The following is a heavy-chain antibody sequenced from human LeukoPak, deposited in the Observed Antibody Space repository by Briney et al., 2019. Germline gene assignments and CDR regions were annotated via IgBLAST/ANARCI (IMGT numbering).Heavy chain of an antibody. CDR1: GFTFSSYA. CDR3: AKDSEYYYGSGSSYY. CDR2: ISGSGGST. J-gene: IGHJ4*02. Sequence: GGSLRLSCAASGFTFSSYAMSWVRQAPGKGLEWVSAISGSGGSTYYADSVKGRFTISRDNSKNTLYLQMNSPRAEDTAVYYCAKDSEYYYGSGSSYYWGQGTLVTVSS. D-gene: IGHD3-10*01. V-gene: IGHV3-23*01.